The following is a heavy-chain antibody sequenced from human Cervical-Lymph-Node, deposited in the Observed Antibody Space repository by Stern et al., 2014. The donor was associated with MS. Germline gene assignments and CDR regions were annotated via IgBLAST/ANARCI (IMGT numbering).Heavy chain of an antibody. CDR2: VSVYNGNP. J-gene: IGHJ1*01. D-gene: IGHD3-10*01. CDR1: GYTFNTYG. Sequence: QVQLVQSGAEVKEPGASVQVSCKASGYTFNTYGITWLRQAPGQGLEWMGWVSVYNGNPNYALKFQGRVSMTTDTSTSTVYMELRSLRSDDTAIYYCARAKGSGTYYNVFSHWGRAPWSPSLQ. V-gene: IGHV1-18*01. CDR3: ARAKGSGTYYNVFSH.